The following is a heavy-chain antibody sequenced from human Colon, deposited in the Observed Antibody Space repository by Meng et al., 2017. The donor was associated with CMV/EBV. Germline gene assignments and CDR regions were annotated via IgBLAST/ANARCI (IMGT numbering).Heavy chain of an antibody. J-gene: IGHJ4*02. V-gene: IGHV1-2*02. CDR3: ARGSSGSSSTLFVGY. CDR2: INPNSGGT. D-gene: IGHD6-6*01. Sequence: ASVKVSCKASGYTFTGYYMHWVRQAPGQGLEWMGWINPNSGGTNYAQKFQGRVTMTRDTSISTAYMELSRLRSDDTAVYYCARGSSGSSSTLFVGYWGQGTLVTVS. CDR1: GYTFTGYY.